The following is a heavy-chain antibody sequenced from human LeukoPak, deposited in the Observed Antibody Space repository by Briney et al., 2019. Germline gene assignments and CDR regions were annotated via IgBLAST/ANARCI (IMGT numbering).Heavy chain of an antibody. V-gene: IGHV4-59*01. D-gene: IGHD1-26*01. CDR2: IYYSGST. Sequence: SETLSLTGTVPGGSISSYYWSWIRQPPGKGLEGSGYIYYSGSTNYNPSLKSRVTISVDTSKNHFSLKLSSVTAADTAVYYCARDGYSGSYSHDAFDIWGQGTMVTVSS. J-gene: IGHJ3*02. CDR3: ARDGYSGSYSHDAFDI. CDR1: GGSISSYY.